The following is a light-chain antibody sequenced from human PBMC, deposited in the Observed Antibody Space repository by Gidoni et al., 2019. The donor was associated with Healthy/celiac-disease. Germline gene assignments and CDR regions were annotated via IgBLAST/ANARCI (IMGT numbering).Light chain of an antibody. CDR2: SNN. CDR3: AAWDDSLNGVV. CDR1: SSNIGSNT. J-gene: IGLJ2*01. Sequence: SVLTQPPSASGTPRQRVTIACSGSSSNIGSNTVTWYQRPPGTAPKLLSYSNNQRPSGVPDRFSGSKSGTSASLAISGLQSEDEADYYCAAWDDSLNGVVFGGGTKLTVL. V-gene: IGLV1-44*01.